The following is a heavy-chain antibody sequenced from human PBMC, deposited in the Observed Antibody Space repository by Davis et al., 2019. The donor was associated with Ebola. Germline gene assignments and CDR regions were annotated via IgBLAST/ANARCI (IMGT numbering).Heavy chain of an antibody. Sequence: ASVKVSCKASGYTFTSYAMHWVRQAPGQRLEWMGWINAGNGNTKYSQKFQGRVTITRDTSTSTAYMELRSLRSDDTAVYYCARDPGPGIAVAGTVYFDYWGQGTLVTVSS. D-gene: IGHD6-19*01. CDR3: ARDPGPGIAVAGTVYFDY. V-gene: IGHV1-3*01. CDR2: INAGNGNT. J-gene: IGHJ4*02. CDR1: GYTFTSYA.